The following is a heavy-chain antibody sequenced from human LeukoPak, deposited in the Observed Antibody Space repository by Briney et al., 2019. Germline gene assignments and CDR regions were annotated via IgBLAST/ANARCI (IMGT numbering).Heavy chain of an antibody. D-gene: IGHD2-15*01. CDR2: IIPIFGTA. CDR1: GGTFSSYA. Sequence: SVKVSCKASGGTFSSYAISWVRQAPGQGLEWMGGIIPIFGTANYAQKFQGRVTITADESTSTAYMELSSLRSEDTAVYYCAGAQDYCSGGSCYSDYWGQGTLVTVSS. J-gene: IGHJ4*02. CDR3: AGAQDYCSGGSCYSDY. V-gene: IGHV1-69*01.